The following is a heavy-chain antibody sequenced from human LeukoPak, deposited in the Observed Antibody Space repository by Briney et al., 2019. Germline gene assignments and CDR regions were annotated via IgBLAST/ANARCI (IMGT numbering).Heavy chain of an antibody. Sequence: GGSLRLSCAASGFTFNSYALTWVRQAPGKGLEWVSTLTSGYDTYYAASVKGRFTISRDNSKNTLYLQMNSLRAEDTAVYYCATYDFWSGPYNYYYYYMDVWGKGTTVTVSS. CDR3: ATYDFWSGPYNYYYYYMDV. D-gene: IGHD3-3*01. CDR2: LTSGYDT. J-gene: IGHJ6*03. V-gene: IGHV3-23*01. CDR1: GFTFNSYA.